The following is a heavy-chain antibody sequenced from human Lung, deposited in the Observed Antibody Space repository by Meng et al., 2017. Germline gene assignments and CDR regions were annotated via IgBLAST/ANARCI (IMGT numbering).Heavy chain of an antibody. CDR3: ARGGAYCSGATCWGTDY. Sequence: QVQLVQSGAEVKKPGASVKVSCEASGYSFTGYYMYWVRQAPGQGLEWMGRINSSSGGTDYAQKFQGRVTMTRDTSISTGYMELSRLRSDDTAVYYCARGGAYCSGATCWGTDYWGQGTLVTVSS. J-gene: IGHJ4*02. V-gene: IGHV1-2*06. CDR1: GYSFTGYY. D-gene: IGHD2-15*01. CDR2: INSSSGGT.